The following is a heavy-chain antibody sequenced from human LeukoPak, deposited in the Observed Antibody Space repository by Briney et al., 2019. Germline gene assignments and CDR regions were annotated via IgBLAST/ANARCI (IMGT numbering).Heavy chain of an antibody. V-gene: IGHV1-2*02. J-gene: IGHJ4*02. D-gene: IGHD3-10*01. CDR3: ARDRDYGSGIFDY. CDR2: INPNSGGT. CDR1: GYTFTCYY. Sequence: ASVKVSCTASGYTFTCYYMHWVRQAPGQGLEWMGWINPNSGGTNYAQKFQGRVTMTRDTSISTAYMELNRLRSDDTAVYYCARDRDYGSGIFDYWGQGTLVTVSS.